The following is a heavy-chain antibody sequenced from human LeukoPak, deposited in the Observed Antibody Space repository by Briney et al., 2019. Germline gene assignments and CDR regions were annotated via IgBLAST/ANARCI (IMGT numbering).Heavy chain of an antibody. V-gene: IGHV6-1*01. D-gene: IGHD1-26*01. CDR2: TYYRSKCYN. CDR1: GDSVSINSAA. J-gene: IGHJ4*02. Sequence: SQTLSLTCAISGDSVSINSAAGNWISQSPSKGLEWLRRTYYRSKCYNHYSVSVKSRITINPVTTNNQLSLQLNSVTPEDTAVYYCAREELGWGYYFDYWGQGTLVTVSS. CDR3: AREELGWGYYFDY.